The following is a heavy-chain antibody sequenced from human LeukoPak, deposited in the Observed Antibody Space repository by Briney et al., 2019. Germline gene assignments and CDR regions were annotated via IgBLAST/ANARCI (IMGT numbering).Heavy chain of an antibody. Sequence: GASVKVSCKASEYTFTTYYMHWVRQAPGKGLEWMGKINPTGGSTTYAQRFQGRVTMTRDMSTNTVYMELSSLRSEDTAVYYCARQGRSGSYSAFSWFDPWGQGTLVTVSS. J-gene: IGHJ5*02. V-gene: IGHV1-46*01. CDR3: ARQGRSGSYSAFSWFDP. CDR2: INPTGGST. CDR1: EYTFTTYY. D-gene: IGHD3-22*01.